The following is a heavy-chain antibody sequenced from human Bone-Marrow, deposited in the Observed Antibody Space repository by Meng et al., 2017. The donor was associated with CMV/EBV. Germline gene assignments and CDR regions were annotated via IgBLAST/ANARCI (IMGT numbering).Heavy chain of an antibody. CDR1: FSSYA. V-gene: IGHV1-69*05. Sequence: FSSYAISWVRQDPGQGLEWMGGIIPIFDTANYAQKFQGRVTITTDESTSTAYMELSSLRSEDTAVYYCARQPTHDFWSGYYQNWFDPWGQGTLVTVSS. CDR3: ARQPTHDFWSGYYQNWFDP. CDR2: IIPIFDTA. D-gene: IGHD3-3*01. J-gene: IGHJ5*02.